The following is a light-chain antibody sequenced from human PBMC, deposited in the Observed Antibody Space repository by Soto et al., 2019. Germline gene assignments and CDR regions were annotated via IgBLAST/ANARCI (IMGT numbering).Light chain of an antibody. J-gene: IGKJ3*01. CDR3: QKYNSAP. Sequence: DIQMTQSPSSLSASVGDRVTITCRASQGISNYLAWYQQKPGKVPKLLIYAASTLQSGVPSRFSGSGSGTDFTVTISSPQPEDVATYYCQKYNSAPFGPGTKVDIK. CDR2: AAS. CDR1: QGISNY. V-gene: IGKV1-27*01.